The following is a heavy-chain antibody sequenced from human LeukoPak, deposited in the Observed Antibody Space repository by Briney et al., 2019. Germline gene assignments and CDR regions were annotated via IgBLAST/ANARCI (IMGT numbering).Heavy chain of an antibody. V-gene: IGHV3-9*01. Sequence: GRSLRPSCAASGSTFANYAMGWVRPPPGNGLGWVSAIRWNGGSIAYADSVKGRFTISRDNAKSSLYLQMNSLRAEDTALYYCAKYQGVRFEFYFDYWGPVTLVTV. CDR3: AKYQGVRFEFYFDY. CDR1: GSTFANYA. J-gene: IGHJ4*02. CDR2: IRWNGGSI. D-gene: IGHD3-10*01.